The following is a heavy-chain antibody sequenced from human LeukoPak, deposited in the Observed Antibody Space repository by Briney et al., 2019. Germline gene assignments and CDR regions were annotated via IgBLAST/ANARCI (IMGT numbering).Heavy chain of an antibody. CDR1: GGSFSGYY. Sequence: SETLSLTCAVYGGSFSGYYWSWIRQPPGKGLEWIGEINHSGSTNYNPSLKSRVTISVDTSKNQSSLKLSSVTAADTAVYYCARVWYDYGDPFDYWGQGTLVTVSS. J-gene: IGHJ4*02. CDR3: ARVWYDYGDPFDY. D-gene: IGHD4-17*01. V-gene: IGHV4-34*01. CDR2: INHSGST.